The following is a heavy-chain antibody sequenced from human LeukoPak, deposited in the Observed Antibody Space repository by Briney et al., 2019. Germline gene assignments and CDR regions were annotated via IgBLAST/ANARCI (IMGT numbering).Heavy chain of an antibody. V-gene: IGHV4-34*01. CDR3: ARGQYTGYSNH. CDR1: GGSFTDYY. Sequence: PSETLSLTCAVYGGSFTDYYWSWIRRPPGKGLEWIGEINHSGYTNYNPSLKSRVSVSVDTSKNQFSLKLSSVTAADAAVYYCARGQYTGYSNHWGQGTLVTVSS. J-gene: IGHJ5*02. CDR2: INHSGYT. D-gene: IGHD5-12*01.